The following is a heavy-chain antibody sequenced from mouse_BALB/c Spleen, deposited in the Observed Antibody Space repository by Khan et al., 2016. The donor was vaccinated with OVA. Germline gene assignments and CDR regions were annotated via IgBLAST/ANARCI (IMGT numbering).Heavy chain of an antibody. V-gene: IGHV2-6-5*01. CDR1: GFSLTDYG. CDR2: IWGGGTT. D-gene: IGHD1-1*02. Sequence: VQLQESGPGLVAPSQSLSITCTVSGFSLTDYGVGWIRQPPGKGLEWLGVIWGGGTTHYNSALKSRLSISQDNSKSQAFLKMNSLQTDDTAMYYCAKLLWSHYYAMDYWGQGTSVTVSS. J-gene: IGHJ4*01. CDR3: AKLLWSHYYAMDY.